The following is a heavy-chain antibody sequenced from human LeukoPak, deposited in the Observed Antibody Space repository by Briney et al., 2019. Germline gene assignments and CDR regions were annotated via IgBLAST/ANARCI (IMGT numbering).Heavy chain of an antibody. V-gene: IGHV1-69*13. J-gene: IGHJ3*02. CDR2: IIPIFGTA. CDR1: GGTFSSYA. D-gene: IGHD3-3*01. Sequence: SVKVSCKASGGTFSSYAISWVRQAPGQGLEWMGGIIPIFGTANYAQKFQGRVTITADEPTSTAYMELSRLRSDDTAVYYCARDKSASTFDIWGQGTMVTVSS. CDR3: ARDKSASTFDI.